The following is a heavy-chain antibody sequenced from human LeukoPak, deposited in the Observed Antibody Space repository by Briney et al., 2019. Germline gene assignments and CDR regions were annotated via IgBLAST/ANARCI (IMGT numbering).Heavy chain of an antibody. V-gene: IGHV1-2*02. CDR3: ASGDYYESSGPYYFDY. D-gene: IGHD3-22*01. CDR2: INPNSGGT. Sequence: GASVNVSCKASGYTFTDYYMHWVGQAPGQGREWMGWINPNSGGTNYAQKFQGRVTMTRDTSISAAYMELSRLRSDDTAVYYCASGDYYESSGPYYFDYWGQGTLVTVSS. CDR1: GYTFTDYY. J-gene: IGHJ4*02.